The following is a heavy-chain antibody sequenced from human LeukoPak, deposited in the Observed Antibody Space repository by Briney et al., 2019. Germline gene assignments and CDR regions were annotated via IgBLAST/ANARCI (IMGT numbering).Heavy chain of an antibody. CDR2: MNPNSGNT. CDR1: GYTFTSYD. J-gene: IGHJ4*02. V-gene: IGHV1-8*01. Sequence: ASVKVSCKASGYTFTSYDINWVRQATGQGLEWMGWMNPNSGNTGYAQKFQGRVTMTRNTSISTAYMELSSLRSEGTAVYYCARGSYYYDSSGYSLFDYWGQGTLVTVSS. CDR3: ARGSYYYDSSGYSLFDY. D-gene: IGHD3-22*01.